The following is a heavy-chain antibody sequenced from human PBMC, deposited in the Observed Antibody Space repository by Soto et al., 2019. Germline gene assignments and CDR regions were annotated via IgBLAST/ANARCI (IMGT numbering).Heavy chain of an antibody. J-gene: IGHJ4*02. D-gene: IGHD1-26*01. CDR3: ARDRVGATHFDY. V-gene: IGHV4-61*01. Sequence: QVQLQESGPGLVKPSATLSLTCTVSGGAVSSGRYYWSWIRQPPGKGLEWIGYSYYSGRTNYIPSLKSRVTISVDTSKNQFSLKLSSVTAADTAVYYCARDRVGATHFDYWGQGTLVTVSS. CDR2: SYYSGRT. CDR1: GGAVSSGRYY.